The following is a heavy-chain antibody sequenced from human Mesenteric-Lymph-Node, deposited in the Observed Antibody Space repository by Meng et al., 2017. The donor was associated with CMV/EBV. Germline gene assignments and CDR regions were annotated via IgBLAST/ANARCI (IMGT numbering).Heavy chain of an antibody. CDR1: GGAFSGYY. D-gene: IGHD6-6*01. J-gene: IGHJ4*02. CDR2: INHSGST. CDR3: ASSIAARRGADY. Sequence: QAQPPQGGAGLLTASENLSLTCAVYGGAFSGYYWSWIRQPPGKGLEWIGEINHSGSTNYNPSLKSRVTISVDTSKNQFSLKLSSVTAADTAVYYCASSIAARRGADYWGQGTLVTVSS. V-gene: IGHV4-34*01.